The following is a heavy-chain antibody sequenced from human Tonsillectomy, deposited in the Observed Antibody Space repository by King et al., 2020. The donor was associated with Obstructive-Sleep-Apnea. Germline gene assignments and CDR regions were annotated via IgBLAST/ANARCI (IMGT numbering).Heavy chain of an antibody. V-gene: IGHV3-49*03. CDR3: NRKHYYDNTGNAVDY. D-gene: IGHD3-22*01. CDR1: GFTFGDYT. Sequence: VQLVESGGGLVQPGRSLRLSCTASGFTFGDYTMSWFRQAPGKGLEWVGFIRSKAYGGTTEYAASVKGRFTISRDDPKSIAYLQMNSLKTEDTAVYYCNRKHYYDNTGNAVDYWGQGTLVTVSS. CDR2: IRSKAYGGTT. J-gene: IGHJ4*02.